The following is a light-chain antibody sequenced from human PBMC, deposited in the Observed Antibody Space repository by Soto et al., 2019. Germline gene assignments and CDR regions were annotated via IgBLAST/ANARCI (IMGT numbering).Light chain of an antibody. CDR2: GAY. CDR3: QQYNSWPL. CDR1: QSVTSN. V-gene: IGKV3-15*01. J-gene: IGKJ5*01. Sequence: EIVMTQSPATLSVSPGERATLSCRASQSVTSNLAWYQQKPGQALRLLIYGAYTKVTGIPARFSGSGSGTEFTLTNSSLQSEDFAVYYCQQYNSWPLFGQGTRLEIK.